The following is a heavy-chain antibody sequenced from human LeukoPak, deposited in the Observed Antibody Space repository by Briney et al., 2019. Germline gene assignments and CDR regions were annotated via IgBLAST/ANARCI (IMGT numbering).Heavy chain of an antibody. V-gene: IGHV3-48*01. J-gene: IGHJ4*02. CDR3: ARADSAYYYAQDY. CDR1: GFTFSSYS. Sequence: PGGSLRLSCAASGFTFSSYSMNWVRQAPGKGLEWVSYISGRSSIIYYANSVKGRFTISRDNAKNSLYLQLNSLRAEDTAVYYCARADSAYYYAQDYWGQGTLVTVSS. D-gene: IGHD3-22*01. CDR2: ISGRSSII.